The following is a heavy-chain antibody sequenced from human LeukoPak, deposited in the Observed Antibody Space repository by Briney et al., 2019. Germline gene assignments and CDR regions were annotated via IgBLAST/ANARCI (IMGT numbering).Heavy chain of an antibody. V-gene: IGHV3-48*03. CDR3: AELGITMIGGV. CDR1: GFTFSKYA. Sequence: WGSLRLSCAASGFTFSKYAMTWVRQAPGKGLEWISHISNFGDIIHYADSVEGRFTISRDNDKNSIYLQMNSLRAEDTAVYYCAELGITMIGGVWSKGTTVTISS. J-gene: IGHJ6*04. CDR2: ISNFGDII. D-gene: IGHD3-10*02.